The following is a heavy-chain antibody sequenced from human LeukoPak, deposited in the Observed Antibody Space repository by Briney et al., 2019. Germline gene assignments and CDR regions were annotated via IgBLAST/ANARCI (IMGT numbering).Heavy chain of an antibody. CDR2: ISSSSSYI. Sequence: GGSLRLSCAASGFTFSSCGMHWVRQAPGKGLEWVSSISSSSSYIYYADSVKGRFTISRDNAKNSLYLQMNSLRAEDTAVYYCATSYCSSTNCYSISPLGFDPWGQGTLVTVSS. CDR3: ATSYCSSTNCYSISPLGFDP. CDR1: GFTFSSCG. V-gene: IGHV3-21*01. D-gene: IGHD2-2*01. J-gene: IGHJ5*02.